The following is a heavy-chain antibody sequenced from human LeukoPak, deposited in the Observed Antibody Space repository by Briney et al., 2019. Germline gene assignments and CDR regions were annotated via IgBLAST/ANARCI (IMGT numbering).Heavy chain of an antibody. CDR3: ARAPSHSPYNFYYMDV. CDR2: ISGGT. J-gene: IGHJ6*03. V-gene: IGHV3-23*01. CDR1: GFTFSTYA. Sequence: GGSLRLSCAASGFTFSTYAMNWVRQAPGKGLEWVSAISGGTYSADSVRGRFTISRDNSKNTLYLQMNSLRAEDTAVYYCARAPSHSPYNFYYMDVWGKGTTVTVSS. D-gene: IGHD6-13*01.